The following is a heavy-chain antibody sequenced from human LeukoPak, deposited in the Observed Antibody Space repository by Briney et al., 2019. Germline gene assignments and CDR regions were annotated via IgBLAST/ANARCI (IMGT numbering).Heavy chain of an antibody. Sequence: GGSLRLSCAASGFTFSSYGMHWVRQAPGKGLEWVAVISYDGSNKYYADPVKGRFTISRDNSKNTLYLQMNSLRAEDTAVYYCAKVARWLSVDYWGQGTLVTVSS. CDR3: AKVARWLSVDY. V-gene: IGHV3-30*18. D-gene: IGHD5-24*01. CDR1: GFTFSSYG. J-gene: IGHJ4*02. CDR2: ISYDGSNK.